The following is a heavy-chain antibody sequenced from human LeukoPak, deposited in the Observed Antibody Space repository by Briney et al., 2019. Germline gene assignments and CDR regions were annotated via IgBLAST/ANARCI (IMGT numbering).Heavy chain of an antibody. CDR1: GFTFSSYA. V-gene: IGHV3-23*01. D-gene: IGHD1-26*01. CDR3: AKGKAWEPRENAFDI. J-gene: IGHJ3*02. Sequence: GGSLRLSCAASGFTFSSYALSWVRQAPGKGLEWVSAISGSGGSTYYADSVKGRFTISRDNSKNTLYLQMNSLRAEDTAVYYCAKGKAWEPRENAFDIWGQGTMVTVSS. CDR2: ISGSGGST.